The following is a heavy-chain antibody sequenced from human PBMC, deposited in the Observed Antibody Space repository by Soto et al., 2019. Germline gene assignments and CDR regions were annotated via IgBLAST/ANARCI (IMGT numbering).Heavy chain of an antibody. V-gene: IGHV4-59*01. D-gene: IGHD2-2*01. Sequence: SETRSLTCTLPGRSISSYYWSWIRQPPGKGLEWIGYIYYSGSTNYKPSLKSRVTISVDTSKNPFTLKLSSVTAADTAVYNCARRPRGLSVWFDPWGQGTQVTVSS. J-gene: IGHJ5*01. CDR2: IYYSGST. CDR3: ARRPRGLSVWFDP. CDR1: GRSISSYY.